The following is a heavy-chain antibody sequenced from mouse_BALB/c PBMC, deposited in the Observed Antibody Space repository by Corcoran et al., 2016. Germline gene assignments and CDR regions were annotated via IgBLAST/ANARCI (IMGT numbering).Heavy chain of an antibody. V-gene: IGHV14-3*02. CDR3: ARGYGSFYYYAMDY. D-gene: IGHD1-1*01. CDR1: GFNIKDTY. J-gene: IGHJ4*01. Sequence: EVQLQQSGAELVKPGASVKLSCTASGFNIKDTYMHGVKQRPEQGLEWIGRIDPANGNTKYDTKFRGKVTITADTSSNTAYLQLSSLTSEDTAVYYCARGYGSFYYYAMDYWGQGTSVTVSS. CDR2: IDPANGNT.